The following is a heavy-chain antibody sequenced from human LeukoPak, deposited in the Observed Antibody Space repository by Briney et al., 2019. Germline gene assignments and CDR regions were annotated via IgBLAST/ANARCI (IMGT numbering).Heavy chain of an antibody. CDR1: GFTFSSYS. Sequence: NPGGSLRLSCAASGFTFSSYSMNWVRRAPGKGLEWVSSISSSSSYIYYAESVKGRFTISRDNAKNSLYPQMNSLRAEDTAVYYCARDSAVAGLQLLFDFWGQGTLVTVSS. J-gene: IGHJ4*02. CDR3: ARDSAVAGLQLLFDF. D-gene: IGHD6-19*01. V-gene: IGHV3-21*01. CDR2: ISSSSSYI.